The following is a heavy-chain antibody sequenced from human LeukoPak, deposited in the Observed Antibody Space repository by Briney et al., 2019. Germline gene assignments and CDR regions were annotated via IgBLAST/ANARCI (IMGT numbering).Heavy chain of an antibody. CDR2: ISAYNGNT. V-gene: IGHV1-18*01. CDR1: VYTFTSSG. CDR3: AREGDSGSYYGAYYFDY. Sequence: ASVKVSYKASVYTFTSSGISWVRQAPGQGLEWMGWISAYNGNTNYAQKLQGRVTMTTDTSTSTAYMELRSLRSDDTAVYYCAREGDSGSYYGAYYFDYWGQGTLVTVSS. J-gene: IGHJ4*02. D-gene: IGHD1-26*01.